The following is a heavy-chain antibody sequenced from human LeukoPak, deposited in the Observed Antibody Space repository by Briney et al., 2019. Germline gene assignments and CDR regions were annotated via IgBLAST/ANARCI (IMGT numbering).Heavy chain of an antibody. D-gene: IGHD7-27*01. CDR1: GFTFSDYY. V-gene: IGHV3-11*01. Sequence: GGSLRLSCAASGFTFSDYYMSWIRQAPGKGLERISYISGSGTNIYYADSVRGRFTISRDNAKNSLYLQMNGLRAEDTAVYYCARTGDRGGFDYWGQGTLVTVSS. CDR2: ISGSGTNI. J-gene: IGHJ4*02. CDR3: ARTGDRGGFDY.